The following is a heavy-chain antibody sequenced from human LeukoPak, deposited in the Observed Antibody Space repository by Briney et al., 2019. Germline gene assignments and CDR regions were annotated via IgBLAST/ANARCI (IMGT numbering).Heavy chain of an antibody. D-gene: IGHD3-3*01. CDR2: TYTSGST. V-gene: IGHV4-4*07. CDR3: ARDGRVPYDFWSGYFPYYYYGMDV. Sequence: SETLSLTCTVSGGSISSYYWSWIRQPAGKGLEWIGRTYTSGSTNYNPSLKSRVTMSVDTSKDQFSLKLSSVTAADTAVYYCARDGRVPYDFWSGYFPYYYYGMDVWGQGTTVTVSS. CDR1: GGSISSYY. J-gene: IGHJ6*02.